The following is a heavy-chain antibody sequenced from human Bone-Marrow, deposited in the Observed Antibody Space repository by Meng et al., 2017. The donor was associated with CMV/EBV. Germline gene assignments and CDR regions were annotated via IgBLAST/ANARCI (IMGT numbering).Heavy chain of an antibody. CDR2: ISGSGST. CDR3: ARDTAMDRTPYYYYYGMDV. CDR1: GFTFSSYA. Sequence: GGSLRLSCAASGFTFSSYAMSWVRQAPGKGLEWVSAISGSGSTYYADSVKGRFTISRDNSKNTLYLQMNSLSAEDTAVYYCARDTAMDRTPYYYYYGMDVWGQGTTVTVSS. J-gene: IGHJ6*02. D-gene: IGHD5-18*01. V-gene: IGHV3-23*01.